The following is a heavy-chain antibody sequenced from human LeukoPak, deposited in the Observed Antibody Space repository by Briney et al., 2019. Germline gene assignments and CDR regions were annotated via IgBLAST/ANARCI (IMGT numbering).Heavy chain of an antibody. CDR3: ARGSDSSGYYLDY. V-gene: IGHV3-23*01. CDR1: GFTFSSYA. J-gene: IGHJ4*02. D-gene: IGHD3-22*01. CDR2: ISGSGGST. Sequence: PGGSLRLSCAASGFTFSSYAMSWVRQAPGKGLEWVSAISGSGGSTYYADSVKGRFTISRDNSKNTLYLQMNSLRAEDTAVYYCARGSDSSGYYLDYWGQGTLVTVSS.